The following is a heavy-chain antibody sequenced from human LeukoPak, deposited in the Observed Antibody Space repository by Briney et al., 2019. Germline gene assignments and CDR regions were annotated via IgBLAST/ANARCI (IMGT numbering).Heavy chain of an antibody. J-gene: IGHJ4*02. D-gene: IGHD4-11*01. CDR3: ARDLNYRIDY. CDR2: IYTGGST. Sequence: GGSLRLSCAASGFIVSNYYMSWVRQAPVKGLEWVSIIYTGGSTSYADSVKGRFTISGDISKNTLYLQMNSLRVEDTAVYYCARDLNYRIDYWGQGTLVTVSS. CDR1: GFIVSNYY. V-gene: IGHV3-53*01.